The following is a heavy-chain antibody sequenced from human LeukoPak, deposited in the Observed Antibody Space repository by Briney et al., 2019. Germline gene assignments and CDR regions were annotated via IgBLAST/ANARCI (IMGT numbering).Heavy chain of an antibody. CDR3: ARVSGDYGMDV. CDR1: GGSISSYY. Sequence: SETLSLTCTVPGGSISSYYWSWIRQPPGKGLEWIGYTYYSGSTNYNPSLKSRVTISVDTSKNQFSLKLSSVTAADTAVYYCARVSGDYGMDVWGQGTTVTVSS. D-gene: IGHD3-10*01. CDR2: TYYSGST. V-gene: IGHV4-59*01. J-gene: IGHJ6*02.